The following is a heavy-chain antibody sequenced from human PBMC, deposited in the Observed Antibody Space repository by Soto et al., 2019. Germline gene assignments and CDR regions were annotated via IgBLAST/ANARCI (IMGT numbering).Heavy chain of an antibody. J-gene: IGHJ4*02. CDR1: GGSFSGYY. CDR2: INHSGST. CDR3: ARAQSIRGVIIVPYYFDY. D-gene: IGHD3-10*01. V-gene: IGHV4-34*01. Sequence: SETLSLTCAVFGGSFSGYYWSWIRQPPGKGLEWIGEINHSGSTNYNPSLKSRVTISVDTSKNQFSLKLSSVTAADMAVYYCARAQSIRGVIIVPYYFDYWGQGTLVTVSS.